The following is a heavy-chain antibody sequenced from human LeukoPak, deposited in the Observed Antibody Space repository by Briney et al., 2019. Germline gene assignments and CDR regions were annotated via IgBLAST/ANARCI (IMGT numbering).Heavy chain of an antibody. CDR1: GITFSSWS. CDR3: ASSGYARY. CDR2: ISSTSATI. Sequence: PGGSLRLSCAGSGITFSSWSMNWVRQAPGKGLEWVSFISSTSATIYYADSVKGRFTVSRDNAKNSLHLQMNRLRDEDTAVYYCASSGYARYWGQGTLVTVSS. J-gene: IGHJ4*02. D-gene: IGHD2-2*01. V-gene: IGHV3-48*02.